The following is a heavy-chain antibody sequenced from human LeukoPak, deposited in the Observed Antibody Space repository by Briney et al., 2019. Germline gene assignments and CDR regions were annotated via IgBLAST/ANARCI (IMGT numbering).Heavy chain of an antibody. Sequence: GGSLRLPCAASGFTFSNPWMSWVRQAPGKGLEWVGRIKSKTDGGTTDYAAPVKGRFTISRDDSKNTLYLQMNSLKTEDTAVYYGTTRVIAAANNWFDPWGQGTLVTVSS. D-gene: IGHD6-13*01. J-gene: IGHJ5*02. CDR3: TTRVIAAANNWFDP. V-gene: IGHV3-15*01. CDR2: IKSKTDGGTT. CDR1: GFTFSNPW.